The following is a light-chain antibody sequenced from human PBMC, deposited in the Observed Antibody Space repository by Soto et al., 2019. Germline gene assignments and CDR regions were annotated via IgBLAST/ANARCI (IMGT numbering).Light chain of an antibody. V-gene: IGKV1-39*01. J-gene: IGKJ1*01. CDR2: AAS. CDR1: QSISNH. Sequence: DIQMTQSPSTLFASVEDRVIITCRASQSISNHLNWYQQKPGKAPKLLIFAASSLQSGVPSRFSGSRSGPDFTLTISSLQPEEFATYYCQQSYSSPPTFGQGTKVDIK. CDR3: QQSYSSPPT.